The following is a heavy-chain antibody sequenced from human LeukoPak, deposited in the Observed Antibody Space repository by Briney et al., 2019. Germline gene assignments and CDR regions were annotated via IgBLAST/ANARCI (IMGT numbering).Heavy chain of an antibody. D-gene: IGHD2-8*01. CDR3: ARDINGVALSDAFGI. J-gene: IGHJ3*02. V-gene: IGHV3-21*01. CDR1: GFTFSSYS. Sequence: GGSLRLSCAACGFTFSSYSMNWVRQAPGKGLEWVSSISSSSSYIYYADSVKGRFTISRDNAKNSLYLQMNSLRAEDTAVYYCARDINGVALSDAFGIWGQGTMVTVS. CDR2: ISSSSSYI.